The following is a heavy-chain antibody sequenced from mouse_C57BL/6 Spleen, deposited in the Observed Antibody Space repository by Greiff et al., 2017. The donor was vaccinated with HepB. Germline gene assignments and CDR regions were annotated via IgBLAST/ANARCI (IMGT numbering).Heavy chain of an antibody. V-gene: IGHV1-18*01. CDR3: ARVDFYYPLGFDY. D-gene: IGHD1-1*01. CDR2: INPNNGGT. J-gene: IGHJ2*01. CDR1: GYTFTDYN. Sequence: EVQLQQSGPELVKPGASVKIPCKASGYTFTDYNMDWVKQSHGKSLEWIGDINPNNGGTIYNQKFKGKATLTVDKSSRTAYMELRSLTSEDTAVYYCARVDFYYPLGFDYWGQGTTLTVSS.